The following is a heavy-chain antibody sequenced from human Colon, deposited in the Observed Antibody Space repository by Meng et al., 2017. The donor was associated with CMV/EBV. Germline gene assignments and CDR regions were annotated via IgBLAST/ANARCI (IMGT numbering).Heavy chain of an antibody. Sequence: GESLKISCAASGFTFSVFAMHWVRQAPGKGLEWVSAISGGGTSPYYADSVKGRFTISRDNAKNSLFLEMNSLRAEDTAVYYCARDRWCTRTKCDKFGDYGMDVWGQGTTVTVSS. CDR2: ISGGGTSP. CDR1: GFTFSVFA. J-gene: IGHJ6*02. D-gene: IGHD2-8*01. CDR3: ARDRWCTRTKCDKFGDYGMDV. V-gene: IGHV3-23*01.